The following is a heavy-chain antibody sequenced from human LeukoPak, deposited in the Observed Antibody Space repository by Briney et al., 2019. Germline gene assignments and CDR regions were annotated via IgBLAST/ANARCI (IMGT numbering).Heavy chain of an antibody. V-gene: IGHV4-38-2*02. CDR3: AKNKYYYGSRNYGVPNWFDP. CDR2: LYHSGST. D-gene: IGHD3-10*01. CDR1: GYSISSGYY. Sequence: SETLSLTCTVSGYSISSGYYWGWIRQPPGKGLEWIGSLYHSGSTYYNPSLKSRVTISVDTSKNQFSMKLSSVTAADTAVYYCAKNKYYYGSRNYGVPNWFDPWGQGTLVTVSS. J-gene: IGHJ5*02.